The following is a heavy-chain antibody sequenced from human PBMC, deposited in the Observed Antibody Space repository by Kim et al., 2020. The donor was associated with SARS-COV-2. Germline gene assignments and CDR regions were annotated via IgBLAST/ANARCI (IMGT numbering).Heavy chain of an antibody. CDR2: T. V-gene: IGHV3-23*01. Sequence: TYYADSVKGRFTIARDNSKNTLYLQMNSLRAEDTAVYYCAKIGRDAFDIWGQGTMVTVSS. J-gene: IGHJ3*02. CDR3: AKIGRDAFDI.